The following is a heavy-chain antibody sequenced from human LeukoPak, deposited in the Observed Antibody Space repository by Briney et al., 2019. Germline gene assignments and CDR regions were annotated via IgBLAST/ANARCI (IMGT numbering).Heavy chain of an antibody. Sequence: GGSLRLSCAASGFTFDDYAMHWVRQAPGKGLEWVSGISWNSGSIGYADSVKGRFTISRDNSKNTLYLQMNSLRAEDTAVYYCASGLIFGIAAHSHYYYGMDVWGQGTTVTVSS. D-gene: IGHD6-13*01. V-gene: IGHV3-9*01. J-gene: IGHJ6*02. CDR2: ISWNSGSI. CDR3: ASGLIFGIAAHSHYYYGMDV. CDR1: GFTFDDYA.